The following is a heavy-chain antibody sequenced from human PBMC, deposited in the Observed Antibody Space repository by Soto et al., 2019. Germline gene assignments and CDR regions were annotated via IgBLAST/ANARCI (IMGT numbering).Heavy chain of an antibody. J-gene: IGHJ4*02. CDR2: IIPIFGTA. Sequence: ASVKVSCKASGGTFSSYAISWVRQAPGQGLEWMGGIIPIFGTANYAQKFQGRVTITADESTSTAYMELSSLRSEDTAVYYCARVPYYDSSGPTPLFDYWGQGTLVTVSS. D-gene: IGHD3-22*01. CDR1: GGTFSSYA. V-gene: IGHV1-69*13. CDR3: ARVPYYDSSGPTPLFDY.